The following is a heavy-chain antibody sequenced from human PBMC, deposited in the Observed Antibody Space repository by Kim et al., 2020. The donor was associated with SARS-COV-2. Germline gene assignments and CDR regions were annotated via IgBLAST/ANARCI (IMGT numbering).Heavy chain of an antibody. CDR1: GYSFTSYW. CDR3: ARHGRGGIVGATGLGY. CDR2: IDPSDSYT. J-gene: IGHJ4*02. D-gene: IGHD1-26*01. Sequence: GESLKISCKGSGYSFTSYWISWVRQMPGKGLEWMGRIDPSDSYTNYSPSFQGHVTISADKSISTAYLQWSSLKASDTAMYYCARHGRGGIVGATGLGYWGQGTLVTVSS. V-gene: IGHV5-10-1*01.